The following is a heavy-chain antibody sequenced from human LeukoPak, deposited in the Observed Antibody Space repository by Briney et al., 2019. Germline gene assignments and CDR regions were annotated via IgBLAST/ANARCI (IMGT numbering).Heavy chain of an antibody. V-gene: IGHV3-30*18. Sequence: GGSLRLSCAASGFTFNSYGMHWVRQAPGKGLEWVAVISYDGSNKYYADSVKGRFTISRDNSKNTLYLQMNSLRAEDTAVYYCAKNREWFGELLNGMDVWGQGTTVTVSS. D-gene: IGHD3-10*01. CDR2: ISYDGSNK. J-gene: IGHJ6*02. CDR1: GFTFNSYG. CDR3: AKNREWFGELLNGMDV.